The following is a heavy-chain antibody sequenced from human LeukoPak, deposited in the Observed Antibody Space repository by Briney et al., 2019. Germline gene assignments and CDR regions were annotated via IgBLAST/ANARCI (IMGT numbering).Heavy chain of an antibody. D-gene: IGHD3-16*02. V-gene: IGHV7-4-1*02. Sequence: ASVKVSCKASGYTLTNYAMNWVRQAPGQGLEWKGWINTNTGNPTYAQGFTGRFVFSLDTSVSTAYLQISSLKAEDTAVYYCARVVIGLSYYYYYMDVRGKGTTVTVSS. CDR2: INTNTGNP. J-gene: IGHJ6*03. CDR1: GYTLTNYA. CDR3: ARVVIGLSYYYYYMDV.